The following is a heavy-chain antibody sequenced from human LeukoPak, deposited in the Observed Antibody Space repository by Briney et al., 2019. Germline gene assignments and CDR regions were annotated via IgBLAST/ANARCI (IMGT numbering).Heavy chain of an antibody. J-gene: IGHJ4*02. V-gene: IGHV3-23*01. CDR1: GFTFSSYD. D-gene: IGHD1-26*01. CDR3: AKDASSGTYFDD. Sequence: GGSLRLSCAASGFTFSSYDMSWVRQAPGKGLEWVSAVSGTGGSTYYADSVKGRFTISRDNSKNTLYLEMNSLRGEDTAVYYCAKDASSGTYFDDWGQGTPVTVSP. CDR2: VSGTGGST.